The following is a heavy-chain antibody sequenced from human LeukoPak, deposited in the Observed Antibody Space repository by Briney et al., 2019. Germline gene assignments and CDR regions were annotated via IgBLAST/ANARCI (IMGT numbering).Heavy chain of an antibody. CDR1: GGSFSGYY. CDR3: ARWRYSGSYYDC. V-gene: IGHV4-34*01. J-gene: IGHJ4*02. D-gene: IGHD1-26*01. CDR2: INHSGST. Sequence: SETLSLTCAVYGGSFSGYYWSWIRQPPGKGLEWIGEINHSGSTNYNPSLKSRVTISVDTSKNQFSLKLSSVTAADTAVYYCARWRYSGSYYDCWGQGTLVTVSS.